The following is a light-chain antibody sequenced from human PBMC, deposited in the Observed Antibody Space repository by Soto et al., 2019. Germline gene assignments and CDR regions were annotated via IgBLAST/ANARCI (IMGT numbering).Light chain of an antibody. V-gene: IGLV2-8*01. CDR2: QVT. CDR1: SSDVGAYNF. J-gene: IGLJ1*01. CDR3: SSYAGSTAFYV. Sequence: QSALTQPPSASGSPGQSVTISCTGTSSDVGAYNFVSWYQQLPGKAPKLIIYQVTKRPSGVPYRFSGSKSGNTASLTVSGLQAEDEADYYCSSYAGSTAFYVFGPGTKLTVL.